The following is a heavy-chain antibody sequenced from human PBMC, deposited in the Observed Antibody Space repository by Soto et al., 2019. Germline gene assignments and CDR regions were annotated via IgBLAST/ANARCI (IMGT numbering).Heavy chain of an antibody. CDR2: IGAAGDT. D-gene: IGHD5-18*01. CDR1: GFTFNNYD. Sequence: GGSLRLSCTASGFTFNNYDMHWVRQATGKGLEWLSGIGAAGDTYYPGAVNGRFTISRDNARNSLYLQMNSLSAADTAVYYCARQMWIQLSYYYYYGMDVWGQGTTVTVSS. J-gene: IGHJ6*02. V-gene: IGHV3-13*01. CDR3: ARQMWIQLSYYYYYGMDV.